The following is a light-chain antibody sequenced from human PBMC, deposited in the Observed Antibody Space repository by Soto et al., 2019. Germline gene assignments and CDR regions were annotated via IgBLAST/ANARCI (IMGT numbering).Light chain of an antibody. J-gene: IGKJ5*01. V-gene: IGKV1-13*02. CDR1: QGISSA. CDR2: DAS. CDR3: QQFNSYPLIT. Sequence: AIQLTQSPSSLSASVGDRVTITCRASQGISSALAWYQQKPGKAPKLLIYDASSLESGVPSRFNGSGSGTDFTLTISSLQPEDFATYYCQQFNSYPLITFGQGTRLEIK.